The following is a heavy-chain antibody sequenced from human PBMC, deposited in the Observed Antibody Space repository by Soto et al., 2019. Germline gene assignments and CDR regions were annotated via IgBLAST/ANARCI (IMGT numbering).Heavy chain of an antibody. CDR2: IYHSGST. Sequence: SETLSLTCTVSGGSISSGGYYWSWIRQHPGKGLEWIGYIYHSGSTYYNPSLKSRVIISVDTSRNQFSLKLSSVTAADTAVYFCVKSRLEQYFFDSWGQGALVTVSS. CDR1: GGSISSGGYY. CDR3: VKSRLEQYFFDS. J-gene: IGHJ4*02. V-gene: IGHV4-31*03.